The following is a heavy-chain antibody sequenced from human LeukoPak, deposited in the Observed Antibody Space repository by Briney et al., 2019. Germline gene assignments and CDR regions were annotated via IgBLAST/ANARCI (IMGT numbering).Heavy chain of an antibody. CDR1: GYSISSGYY. Sequence: SETLSLTCAVSGYSISSGYYWGWIRQPPGKGLELIGNIYPSGSTYYNPSLNSRLTISVDTSKNQFSLKLTSVTAADTAVYYCARIYRYTYGYAAYWGQGTLVTVSS. D-gene: IGHD5-18*01. CDR2: IYPSGST. J-gene: IGHJ4*02. V-gene: IGHV4-38-2*01. CDR3: ARIYRYTYGYAAY.